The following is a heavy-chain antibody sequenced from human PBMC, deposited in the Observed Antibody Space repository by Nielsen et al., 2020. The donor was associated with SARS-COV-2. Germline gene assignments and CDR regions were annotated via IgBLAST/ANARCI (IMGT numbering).Heavy chain of an antibody. CDR3: AKDLKRRTDRVVVTAIHHYYYGMDV. CDR1: GFTFSSYG. Sequence: GESLKISCAASGFTFSSYGMHWVRQAPGKGLEWVSAISGSGGSTYYADSVKGRFTISRDNSKNTLYLQMNSLRAEDTAVYYCAKDLKRRTDRVVVTAIHHYYYGMDVWGQGTTVTVSS. J-gene: IGHJ6*02. CDR2: ISGSGGST. V-gene: IGHV3-23*01. D-gene: IGHD2-21*02.